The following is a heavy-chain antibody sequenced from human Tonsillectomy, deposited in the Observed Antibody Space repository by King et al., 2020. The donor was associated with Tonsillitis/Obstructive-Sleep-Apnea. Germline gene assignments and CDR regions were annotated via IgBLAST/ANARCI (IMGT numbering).Heavy chain of an antibody. CDR2: IWYDGSNK. CDR3: ARGRDFWSGGDY. V-gene: IGHV3-33*01. J-gene: IGHJ4*02. CDR1: GFTFSSYG. D-gene: IGHD3-3*01. Sequence: QVQLVESGGGVVQPGRSLRLSCAASGFTFSSYGMHWVRQAPGKGLEWVAVIWYDGSNKYYADSVKGRFTISRDNSKNTLYLQMNSLRAEDTAVYYCARGRDFWSGGDYWGQGTLVTVSS.